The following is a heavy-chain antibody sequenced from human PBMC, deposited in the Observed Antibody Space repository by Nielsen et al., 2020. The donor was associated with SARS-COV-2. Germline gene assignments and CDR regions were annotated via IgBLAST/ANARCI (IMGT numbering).Heavy chain of an antibody. CDR3: AADLQTTMAHWYFDL. CDR1: GGTFSSDA. CDR2: IVVGSGYT. J-gene: IGHJ2*01. Sequence: SVKVSCKASGGTFSSDAISWVRQARGQRLEWIGWIVVGSGYTNYAQKFQERVTITRDMSTSTAYMEVSSLRSEDTAVYFCAADLQTTMAHWYFDLWGRGTLVTVSS. V-gene: IGHV1-58*02. D-gene: IGHD1/OR15-1a*01.